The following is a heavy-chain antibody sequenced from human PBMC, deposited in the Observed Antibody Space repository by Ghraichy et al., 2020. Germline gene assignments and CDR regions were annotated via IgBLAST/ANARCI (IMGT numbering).Heavy chain of an antibody. V-gene: IGHV4-61*01. CDR3: ARAVIDYYYGMDV. CDR1: GGSVSSGSYY. D-gene: IGHD2/OR15-2a*01. J-gene: IGHJ6*02. CDR2: IYYSGST. Sequence: SVTLSLTCTVSGGSVSSGSYYWSWIRQPPGKGLEWIGYIYYSGSTNYNPSLKSRVTISVDTSKNQFSLKLSSVTAADTAVYYCARAVIDYYYGMDVWGQGTTVTVSS.